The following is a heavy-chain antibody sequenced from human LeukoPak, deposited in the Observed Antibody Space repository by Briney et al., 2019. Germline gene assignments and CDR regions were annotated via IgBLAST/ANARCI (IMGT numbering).Heavy chain of an antibody. CDR2: IYSGGST. D-gene: IGHD6-19*01. Sequence: GGSLRLSCAASGFTVSSNYMSWVRQAPGKGLEWVSVIYSGGSTYYADSVKGRFTISRDNSKNTLYLQMNSLRVEDTAVYYCARDIREYSSGWYPIHWGQGTLVTVSS. CDR3: ARDIREYSSGWYPIH. V-gene: IGHV3-66*01. CDR1: GFTVSSNY. J-gene: IGHJ4*02.